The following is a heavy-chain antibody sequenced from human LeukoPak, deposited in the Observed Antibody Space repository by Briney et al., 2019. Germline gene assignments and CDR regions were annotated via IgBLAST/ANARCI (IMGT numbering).Heavy chain of an antibody. CDR1: GFTFSSYA. CDR2: ISYDGSNK. Sequence: GGSLRLFCTASGFTFSSYAMHWVRQAPGKALEWVAVISYDGSNKYYADSVKGRFTISRDNSKNTLYLQMNSLSAEDPAVYYCERVRGKGHMVRAHAFDFWVQGTMVTVCS. V-gene: IGHV3-30-3*01. D-gene: IGHD3-10*01. J-gene: IGHJ3*01. CDR3: ERVRGKGHMVRAHAFDF.